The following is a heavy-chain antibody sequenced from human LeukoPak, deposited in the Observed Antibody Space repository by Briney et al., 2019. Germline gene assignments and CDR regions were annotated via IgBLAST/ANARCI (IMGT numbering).Heavy chain of an antibody. CDR1: GGSISSGSYY. D-gene: IGHD3-10*01. CDR2: IYTSGST. V-gene: IGHV4-61*02. CDR3: AREPWEMYGSGSYYNGDAFDI. Sequence: SETLSLTCTVSGGSISSGSYYWGWIRQPAGKGLEWIVRIYTSGSTNYNPSLKSRVTISVDTSKNQFSLKLSSVTAADTAVYYCAREPWEMYGSGSYYNGDAFDIWGQGTMVTVSS. J-gene: IGHJ3*02.